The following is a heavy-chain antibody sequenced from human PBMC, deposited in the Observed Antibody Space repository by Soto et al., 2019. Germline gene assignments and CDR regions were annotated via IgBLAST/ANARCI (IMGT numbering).Heavy chain of an antibody. V-gene: IGHV3-48*02. Sequence: EVQLVDSGGGLVQPGGALRLSCAASGFTFSSNGMNWVRQAPGKGLEWVSFISIGSSTINYADSVRGRFTISRDNAKNSLYLEMTSLRDGDTALYYCAGDWGVYDSDISTDIPHLDSWGPGTLVTGSS. CDR3: AGDWGVYDSDISTDIPHLDS. CDR1: GFTFSSNG. J-gene: IGHJ4*02. CDR2: ISIGSSTI. D-gene: IGHD3-3*02.